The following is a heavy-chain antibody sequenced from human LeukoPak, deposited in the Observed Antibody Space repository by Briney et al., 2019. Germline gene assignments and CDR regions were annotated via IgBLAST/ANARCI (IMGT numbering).Heavy chain of an antibody. Sequence: GGSLRLSWAASGFTSSSYGMHWVRQAPAKALEWVAFIPDDGNNVYYSDSVRGRFTFSRDSSRNTLYLQMNSLRVEDSALYYCAGGTYYSDYWGQGTLVTVSS. CDR1: GFTSSSYG. J-gene: IGHJ4*02. V-gene: IGHV3-30*03. CDR3: AGGTYYSDY. CDR2: IPDDGNNV. D-gene: IGHD1-7*01.